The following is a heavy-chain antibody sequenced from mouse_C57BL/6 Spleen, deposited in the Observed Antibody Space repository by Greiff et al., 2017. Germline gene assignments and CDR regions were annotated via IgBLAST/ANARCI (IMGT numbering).Heavy chain of an antibody. CDR2: IAPNSGGT. CDR1: GYTFTSYW. D-gene: IGHD2-3*01. V-gene: IGHV1-72*01. Sequence: VQLQQPGAELVKPGASVKLSCKASGYTFTSYWMHWVKQRPGRGLEWIGRIAPNSGGTKYNEKFKSKATLTVDKPSSTAYMQLSSLTSEDSAVYYCARETIYDGYFIDYWGQGTTLTVSS. CDR3: ARETIYDGYFIDY. J-gene: IGHJ2*01.